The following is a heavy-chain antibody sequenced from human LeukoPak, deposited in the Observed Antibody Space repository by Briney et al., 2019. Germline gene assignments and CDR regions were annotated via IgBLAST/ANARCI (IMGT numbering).Heavy chain of an antibody. D-gene: IGHD1-1*01. V-gene: IGHV4-4*07. CDR2: IYTSGST. CDR3: ARDSGTPFDP. J-gene: IGHJ5*02. CDR1: AASISSYY. Sequence: SATLSLTCTVSAASISSYYWSWVRQPAGKGLEWIGRIYTSGSTNYNPSLKSRVTMSVDTSKNQFSLKLSSVTAADTAVYYCARDSGTPFDPWGQGTLVTVSS.